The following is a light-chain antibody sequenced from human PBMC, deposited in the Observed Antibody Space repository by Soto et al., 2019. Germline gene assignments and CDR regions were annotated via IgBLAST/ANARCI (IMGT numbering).Light chain of an antibody. Sequence: DMEMTQSPSSLSASVGDRVTITCRASQSISNYLNWYQHKPGKVPKLLIYAASSLQSGVPTRFSGSGSGTDFTLTINSLQPAEFATYYCQQIYGTPLTFGGGTKIEIK. V-gene: IGKV1-39*01. CDR1: QSISNY. CDR3: QQIYGTPLT. J-gene: IGKJ4*01. CDR2: AAS.